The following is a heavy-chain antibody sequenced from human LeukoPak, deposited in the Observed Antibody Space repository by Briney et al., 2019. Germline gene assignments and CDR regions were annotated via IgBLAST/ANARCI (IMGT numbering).Heavy chain of an antibody. V-gene: IGHV4-34*01. CDR3: ARGLVLRFLEWLLNYNWFDP. J-gene: IGHJ5*02. CDR1: GGSFSGYY. CDR2: INHSGRT. D-gene: IGHD3-3*01. Sequence: PETLSLTCAVYGGSFSGYYWSWVRQPPGKGLEWMGEINHSGRTNYNPSLKSRVTISVDTSKNQFSLKLSSVTAADTAVYYCARGLVLRFLEWLLNYNWFDPWGQGTLVTVSS.